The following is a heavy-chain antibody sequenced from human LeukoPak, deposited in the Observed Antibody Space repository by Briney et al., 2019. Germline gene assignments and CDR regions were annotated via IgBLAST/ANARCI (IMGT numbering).Heavy chain of an antibody. J-gene: IGHJ4*02. V-gene: IGHV4-4*07. CDR1: GGSISSYY. D-gene: IGHD6-13*01. CDR3: ARSSGYSSITGSSYYFDY. CDR2: IYTSGST. Sequence: SETLSLTCTVSGGSISSYYWSWIRQPAGKGLEWIGPIYTSGSTNYNPSLKSRVTMSVDTSKNQFSLKLTSVTAADTAVYYCARSSGYSSITGSSYYFDYWGQGTLVTVSS.